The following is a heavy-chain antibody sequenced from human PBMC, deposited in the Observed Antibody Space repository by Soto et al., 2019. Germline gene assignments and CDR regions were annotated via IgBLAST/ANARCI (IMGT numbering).Heavy chain of an antibody. CDR3: AKNPVYGDYGMDV. J-gene: IGHJ6*02. Sequence: GGSLRLSCAASGFTFSSYGMHWVRRAPGKGLEWVAVISYDGSNKYYADSVKGRFTISRDNSKNTLYLQMNSLRAEDTAVYYCAKNPVYGDYGMDVWGQGTRSPSP. D-gene: IGHD4-17*01. CDR1: GFTFSSYG. CDR2: ISYDGSNK. V-gene: IGHV3-30*18.